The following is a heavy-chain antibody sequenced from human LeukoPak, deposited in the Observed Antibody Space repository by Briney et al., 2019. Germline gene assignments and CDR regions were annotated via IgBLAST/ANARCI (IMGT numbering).Heavy chain of an antibody. CDR2: INPNSGGT. D-gene: IGHD3-10*01. V-gene: IGHV1-2*02. J-gene: IGHJ4*02. CDR1: GYTFTGYY. CDR3: ARDYYGSGSPDY. Sequence: GASVKVSCKASGYTFTGYYMHWVRQAPGQGLEWMGWINPNSGGTNYAQKFQGRVTTTRDTSISTAYMELSRLRSDDTAVYYCARDYYGSGSPDYWGQGTLVTVSS.